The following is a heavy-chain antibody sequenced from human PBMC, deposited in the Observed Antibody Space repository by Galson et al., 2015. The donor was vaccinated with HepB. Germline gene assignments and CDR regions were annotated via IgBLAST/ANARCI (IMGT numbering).Heavy chain of an antibody. Sequence: SLRLSCAASGFTVNSNYLSWVRQAPGKGLEWVSRIYGGGTTKYGDSVKGRFTISRDSSKNTVYLQMNGLRRDDTAVYYCTRGRGTTGRHYFDNWGQGTLVAVSS. CDR1: GFTVNSNY. V-gene: IGHV3-53*05. J-gene: IGHJ4*02. CDR2: IYGGGTT. CDR3: TRGRGTTGRHYFDN. D-gene: IGHD3-16*01.